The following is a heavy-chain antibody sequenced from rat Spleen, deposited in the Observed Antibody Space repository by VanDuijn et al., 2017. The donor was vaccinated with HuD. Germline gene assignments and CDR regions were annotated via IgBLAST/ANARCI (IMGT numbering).Heavy chain of an antibody. V-gene: IGHV5-29*01. J-gene: IGHJ2*01. CDR1: GFPFSNYG. Sequence: EVQLVESGGSLVQPGRSLKLSCRASGFPFSNYGLAWVRQAPTKGLEWVASISYDGSSTYYRDSVKGRFTISRDNAKSSLYLQMDSLRSEDTATYYCARRHYGYTDYFDYWGQGVMVTVSS. CDR2: ISYDGSST. D-gene: IGHD1-9*01. CDR3: ARRHYGYTDYFDY.